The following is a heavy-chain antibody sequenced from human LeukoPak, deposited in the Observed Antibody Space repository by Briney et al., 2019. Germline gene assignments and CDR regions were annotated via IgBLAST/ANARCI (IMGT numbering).Heavy chain of an antibody. CDR3: VRADTKKTAMVDY. Sequence: KPGGSLRLSCAASGFTFSTYSMNWVRQAPGKGLEWVSSISSTSSYIYYADSVKGRFTISRDNAQKSLYLQMNSLRVEDTAVYYCVRADTKKTAMVDYWGQGTLVAVSS. CDR1: GFTFSTYS. J-gene: IGHJ4*02. CDR2: ISSTSSYI. V-gene: IGHV3-21*01. D-gene: IGHD5-18*01.